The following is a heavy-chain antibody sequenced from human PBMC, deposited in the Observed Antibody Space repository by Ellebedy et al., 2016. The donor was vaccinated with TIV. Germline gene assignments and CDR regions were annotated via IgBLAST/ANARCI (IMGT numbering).Heavy chain of an antibody. CDR2: IKQDGSEK. Sequence: GESLKISXAASGFTFSSYWMSWVRQAPGKGLEWVANIKQDGSEKYYVDSVKGRFTISRDNAKNSLYLQMNSLRAEDTAVYYCARDTLPDPHITILVDGMDVWGQGTTVTVSS. V-gene: IGHV3-7*03. D-gene: IGHD3-3*01. CDR3: ARDTLPDPHITILVDGMDV. CDR1: GFTFSSYW. J-gene: IGHJ6*02.